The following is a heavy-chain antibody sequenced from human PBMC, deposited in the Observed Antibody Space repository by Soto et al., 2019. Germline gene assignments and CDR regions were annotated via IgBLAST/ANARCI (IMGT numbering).Heavy chain of an antibody. Sequence: EVRLMESGGGLIQPGGSLTVSCAASGFSVSDNYMSWVRQPPGKGPEWVSVIYRGGTIFYADSVKGRFIISRDSSKNTMYLQMNTLRGEDTATYYCARVSCSGGGCYPDWYFDLWGRGTLVTVSS. D-gene: IGHD2-15*01. V-gene: IGHV3-53*01. CDR1: GFSVSDNY. CDR3: ARVSCSGGGCYPDWYFDL. J-gene: IGHJ2*01. CDR2: IYRGGTI.